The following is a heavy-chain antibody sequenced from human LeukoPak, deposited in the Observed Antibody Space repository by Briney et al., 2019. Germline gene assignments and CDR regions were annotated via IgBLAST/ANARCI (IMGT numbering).Heavy chain of an antibody. D-gene: IGHD3-16*01. Sequence: SETLSLTCTVSGGFISSYYWSWIRQPPGKGLEWIGYIYYSGSTNYNPSLKSQVTISVDTSKNQFSLKLSSVTAADTAVYYCARGWGYFDYWGQGTLVTASS. J-gene: IGHJ4*02. CDR2: IYYSGST. CDR3: ARGWGYFDY. V-gene: IGHV4-59*01. CDR1: GGFISSYY.